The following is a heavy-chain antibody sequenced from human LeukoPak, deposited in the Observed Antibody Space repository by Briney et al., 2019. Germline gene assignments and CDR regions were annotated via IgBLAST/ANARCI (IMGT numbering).Heavy chain of an antibody. J-gene: IGHJ4*02. CDR3: AKRSCSSTSCPKDY. D-gene: IGHD2-2*01. CDR2: ISGSGGST. V-gene: IGHV3-23*01. Sequence: GGSLRLSCAASGFTFSSYAMSWVRQAPGKGLEWVSAISGSGGSTYYADSVKGRFTISRDNSKNTLYLQMNSLRAEDTAVYYCAKRSCSSTSCPKDYWGQGTLVTVSS. CDR1: GFTFSSYA.